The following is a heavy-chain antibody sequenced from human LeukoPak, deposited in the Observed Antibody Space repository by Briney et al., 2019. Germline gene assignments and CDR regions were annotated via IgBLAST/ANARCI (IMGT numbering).Heavy chain of an antibody. Sequence: SETLSLTCTVSGGSISNSFWSWIRQPAGKGLEWLGRIYTSGRTNYNPSLESRVTMSLDTSKQQISLKLTSVTAADTAVYYCARAPAGCGGTCAFDYWGQGALVTVSS. J-gene: IGHJ4*02. V-gene: IGHV4-4*07. D-gene: IGHD2-15*01. CDR3: ARAPAGCGGTCAFDY. CDR2: IYTSGRT. CDR1: GGSISNSF.